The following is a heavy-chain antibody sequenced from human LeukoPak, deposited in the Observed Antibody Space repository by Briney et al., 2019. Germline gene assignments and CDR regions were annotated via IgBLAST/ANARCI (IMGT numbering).Heavy chain of an antibody. V-gene: IGHV3-30*18. CDR1: GFTFTSYA. Sequence: PGGSLRLSCAASGFTFTSYAMSWVRQAPGKGLEWVAVISYDGSNKYYADSVKGRFTISRDNSKNTLYLQMNSLRAEDTAVYYCAKSTAIGTYYYYGMDVWGQGTTVTVSS. CDR2: ISYDGSNK. J-gene: IGHJ6*02. CDR3: AKSTAIGTYYYYGMDV. D-gene: IGHD2-21*02.